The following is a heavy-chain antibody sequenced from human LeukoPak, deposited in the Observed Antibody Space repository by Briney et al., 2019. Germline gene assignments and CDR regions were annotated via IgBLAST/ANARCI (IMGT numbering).Heavy chain of an antibody. Sequence: GASVKVSCKFSGYTLTELSMHWVRQAPGKGLEWMGGFDPEDGETIYAQKFQGRVTMTEDTSTDTAYMELSSLRSEDTAVYYCATHSSGFKSYYYYYYMDVWGKGTTVTVSS. CDR3: ATHSSGFKSYYYYYYMDV. CDR2: FDPEDGET. J-gene: IGHJ6*03. V-gene: IGHV1-24*01. D-gene: IGHD3-22*01. CDR1: GYTLTELS.